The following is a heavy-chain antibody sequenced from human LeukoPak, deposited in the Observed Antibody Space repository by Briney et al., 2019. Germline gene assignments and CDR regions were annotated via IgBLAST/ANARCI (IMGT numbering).Heavy chain of an antibody. J-gene: IGHJ4*02. CDR3: ATDRRHGDPLQGRY. D-gene: IGHD4-17*01. CDR1: GYTLTELS. Sequence: GASVKVSCKVSGYTLTELSMHWVRQAPGKGLEWMGGFDPEDGETIYAQKFQGRVTMTEDTSTDTAYMELSSLRSEDAAVYYCATDRRHGDPLQGRYWGQGTLVTVSS. V-gene: IGHV1-24*01. CDR2: FDPEDGET.